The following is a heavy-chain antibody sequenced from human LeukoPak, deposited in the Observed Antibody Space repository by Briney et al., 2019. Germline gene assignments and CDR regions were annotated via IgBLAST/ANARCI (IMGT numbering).Heavy chain of an antibody. CDR3: ARDLGVIVATTYFDY. CDR2: ISAYNGNT. D-gene: IGHD5-12*01. Sequence: GASVKVSCKASGYTFTSYGISWVRQAPGQGLEWMGWISAYNGNTNYAQKLQGRVTMTTDTSTSTAYMELRSLRSDDTAVNYCARDLGVIVATTYFDYWGQGTLVTVSS. CDR1: GYTFTSYG. V-gene: IGHV1-18*01. J-gene: IGHJ4*02.